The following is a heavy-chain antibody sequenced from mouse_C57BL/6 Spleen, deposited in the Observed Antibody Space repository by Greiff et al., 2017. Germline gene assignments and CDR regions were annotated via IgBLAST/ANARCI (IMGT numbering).Heavy chain of an antibody. Sequence: DVQLQESGPGMVKPSQSLSLSCTATGYSITSGYDWHWIRHFPGNKLEWMGYIRYSGSTNYNPSLKSRISITHDTSKNHFFLKLNSVTTEDTATYYCAREGGFFDYWGQGTTLTVSS. CDR3: AREGGFFDY. J-gene: IGHJ2*01. CDR2: IRYSGST. V-gene: IGHV3-1*01. CDR1: GYSITSGYD.